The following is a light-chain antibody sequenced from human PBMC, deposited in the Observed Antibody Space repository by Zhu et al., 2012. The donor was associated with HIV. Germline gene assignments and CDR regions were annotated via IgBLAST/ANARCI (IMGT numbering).Light chain of an antibody. CDR3: QQYYTPSYT. Sequence: DIQMTQSPSTLSASVGGRATITCRASQSVYKWLAWYQQKPEKAPKLLIYEASSLETGVPSRFSGSGSGTEFTLTISSLQPDDFATYSCQQYYTPSYTFGQGTKLQIK. CDR1: QSVYKW. V-gene: IGKV1-5*03. J-gene: IGKJ2*01. CDR2: EAS.